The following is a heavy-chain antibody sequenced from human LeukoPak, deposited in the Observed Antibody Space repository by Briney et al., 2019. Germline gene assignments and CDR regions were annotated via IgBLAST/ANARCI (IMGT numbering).Heavy chain of an antibody. V-gene: IGHV3-23*01. CDR3: AKVGYCSSTSCSDDAFDI. Sequence: GGSLRLSCAASGFTFSSYAMGWVRQAPGKGLEWVSAISGSGGSTYYADSVKGRFTISRDNSKNTLYLQMNSLRAEDTAVYYCAKVGYCSSTSCSDDAFDIWGQGTMVTVSS. J-gene: IGHJ3*02. CDR1: GFTFSSYA. CDR2: ISGSGGST. D-gene: IGHD2-2*01.